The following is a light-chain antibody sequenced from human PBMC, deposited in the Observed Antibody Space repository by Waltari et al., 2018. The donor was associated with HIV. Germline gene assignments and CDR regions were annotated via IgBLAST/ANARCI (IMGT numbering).Light chain of an antibody. J-gene: IGLJ3*02. CDR1: RPNVKSNN. Sequence: QYVLTQPPSASGTPGQTISIPCSGSRPNVKSNNVYWYQHIPPTAPKLIIYKTDQRRSGVPARFSASKTGTSASLAISGLQPGDEGLYYCGTWDADLDGPVFGGGTKVTVL. CDR3: GTWDADLDGPV. V-gene: IGLV1-44*01. CDR2: KTD.